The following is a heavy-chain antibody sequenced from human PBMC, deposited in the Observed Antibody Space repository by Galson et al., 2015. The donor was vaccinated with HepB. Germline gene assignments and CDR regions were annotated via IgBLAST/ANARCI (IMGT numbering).Heavy chain of an antibody. V-gene: IGHV3-23*01. Sequence: SLRLSCAASGFTFSNYAMSWVRQAPGKGLEWVSGISGSGGSTYYADSVKGRFTISRDNSKNTLYLQMNSLRAEDTAVYYCAKDRSIIMHRGENWFDPWGQGTLVTVSS. CDR2: ISGSGGST. CDR3: AKDRSIIMHRGENWFDP. J-gene: IGHJ5*02. CDR1: GFTFSNYA. D-gene: IGHD3-10*01.